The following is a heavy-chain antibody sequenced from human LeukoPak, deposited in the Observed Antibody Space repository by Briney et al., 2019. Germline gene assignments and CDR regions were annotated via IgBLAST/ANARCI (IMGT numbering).Heavy chain of an antibody. D-gene: IGHD3/OR15-3a*01. CDR2: ISGSTSHI. J-gene: IGHJ4*02. CDR1: GFTFSSYS. Sequence: GGSLRLSCAASGFTFSSYSMNWVRQAPGKGLEWVSSISGSTSHIYYADSARGRFTISRDNAKNSLFLQMNGLKIEDTAIYFCAKAGGTNDLPDWGQGTLVTVSS. V-gene: IGHV3-21*01. CDR3: AKAGGTNDLPD.